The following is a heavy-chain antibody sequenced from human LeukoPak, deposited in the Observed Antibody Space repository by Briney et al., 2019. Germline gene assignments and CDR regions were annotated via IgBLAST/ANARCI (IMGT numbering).Heavy chain of an antibody. J-gene: IGHJ4*02. D-gene: IGHD3-22*01. Sequence: GGSLRLSCAASGLTFSSYAMSCVRQAPGEGLEWVSAISGSGGSTYYADSVKGRFTISRDNSKNTLYLQMNSLRAEDTAVYYCAKLTYYYDSSGYSSSFSDYWGQGTLVTVAS. CDR2: ISGSGGST. CDR1: GLTFSSYA. CDR3: AKLTYYYDSSGYSSSFSDY. V-gene: IGHV3-23*01.